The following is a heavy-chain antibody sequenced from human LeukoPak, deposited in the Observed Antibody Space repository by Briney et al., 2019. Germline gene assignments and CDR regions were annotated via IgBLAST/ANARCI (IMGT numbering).Heavy chain of an antibody. Sequence: ASVKVSCKASGYTFTSYGISWVRQAPGQELEWMGWISAYNGNTNYAQKLQGRVTMTTDTSTSTAYMELRSLRSDDTAVYYCAISYQLLYLTYWGQGTLVTVSS. J-gene: IGHJ4*02. D-gene: IGHD2-2*02. CDR2: ISAYNGNT. CDR1: GYTFTSYG. CDR3: AISYQLLYLTY. V-gene: IGHV1-18*01.